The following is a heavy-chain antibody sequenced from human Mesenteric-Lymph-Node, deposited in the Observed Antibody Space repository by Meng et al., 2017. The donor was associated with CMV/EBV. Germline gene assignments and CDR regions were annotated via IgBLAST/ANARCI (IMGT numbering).Heavy chain of an antibody. CDR1: GGSITSGDYF. V-gene: IGHV4-30-4*01. D-gene: IGHD3-10*01. CDR3: AREDGSGSFSRWFDS. Sequence: SGGSITSGDYFWAWIRQAPGKGTEWIGHVFHSGSTYSIPSLRGRVIMSLDTSKNQFSLKLTSVTAADTAVYFCAREDGSGSFSRWFDSWGPGTLVTVSS. J-gene: IGHJ5*01. CDR2: VFHSGST.